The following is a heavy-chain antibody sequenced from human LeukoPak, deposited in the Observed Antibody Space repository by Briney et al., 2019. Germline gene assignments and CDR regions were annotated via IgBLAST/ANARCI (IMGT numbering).Heavy chain of an antibody. CDR2: ISYDGSNK. Sequence: PGGSLRLSCAASGFTFSSYGMHWVRQAPGKGLEWVAVISYDGSNKYYADSVKGRFTISRDNSKNTLYLQMNSLRAEDTAVYYCANSEDVLRYFDWLVGDYWGQGTLVTVSS. D-gene: IGHD3-9*01. J-gene: IGHJ4*02. CDR1: GFTFSSYG. CDR3: ANSEDVLRYFDWLVGDY. V-gene: IGHV3-30*18.